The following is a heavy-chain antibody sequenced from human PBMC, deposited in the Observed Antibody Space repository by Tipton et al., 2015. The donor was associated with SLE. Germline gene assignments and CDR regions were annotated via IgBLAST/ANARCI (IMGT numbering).Heavy chain of an antibody. CDR1: AFTFSSYG. Sequence: SLRLSCAASAFTFSSYGMHWVRQARGKGLEWVAFIRNDGSKEYYADSVKGRFTISRDNSKNTLDLQMNNLRTEDTAVYYCAKDRITGTNGVYAFDIWGQGTMVTVSS. CDR2: IRNDGSKE. D-gene: IGHD1-7*01. CDR3: AKDRITGTNGVYAFDI. V-gene: IGHV3-30*02. J-gene: IGHJ3*02.